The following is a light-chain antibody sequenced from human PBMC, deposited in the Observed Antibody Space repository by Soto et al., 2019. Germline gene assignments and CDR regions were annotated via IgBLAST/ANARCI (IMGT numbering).Light chain of an antibody. CDR2: KDS. CDR1: ALPKQY. V-gene: IGLV3-25*03. CDR3: QSADSSGSEYV. Sequence: SYELTQPPSLSVSPGQTARIICSGDALPKQYAYWYQQKPGRAPVLVIYKDSERPSGIPERFSGSSSGTTVTLTISGAQAEDEADYYCQSADSSGSEYVFGTGTKVTVL. J-gene: IGLJ1*01.